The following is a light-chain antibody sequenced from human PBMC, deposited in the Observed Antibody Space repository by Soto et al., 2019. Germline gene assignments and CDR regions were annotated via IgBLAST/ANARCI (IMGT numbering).Light chain of an antibody. Sequence: EIVMTQSPATLSVSPGERATLSCRASQSVSSNLAWYQQEVGQAPRVLIYDASTRATGIPGRFSGSGSGTEFTLTISSLQSEDFAVYYCQQYNNWPETFGQGTKVDIK. V-gene: IGKV3-15*01. CDR2: DAS. CDR3: QQYNNWPET. J-gene: IGKJ1*01. CDR1: QSVSSN.